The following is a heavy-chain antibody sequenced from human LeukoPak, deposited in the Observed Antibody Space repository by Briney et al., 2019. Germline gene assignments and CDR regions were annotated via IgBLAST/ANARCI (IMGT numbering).Heavy chain of an antibody. CDR1: GFSFRNYG. CDR3: AKDPGASVSGFHMDV. J-gene: IGHJ6*03. V-gene: IGHV3-30*02. D-gene: IGHD2-8*02. Sequence: PGGSLRLSCAASGFSFRNYGMHWVRQATGKGLEWMSFIWSDGNNRFYADSVKGRFTISRDNSKNMLFLQMDTLRAEDTALYYCAKDPGASVSGFHMDVWGKGTTVIVSS. CDR2: IWSDGNNR.